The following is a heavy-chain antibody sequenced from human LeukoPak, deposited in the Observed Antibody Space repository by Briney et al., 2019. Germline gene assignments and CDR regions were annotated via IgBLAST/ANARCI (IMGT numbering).Heavy chain of an antibody. D-gene: IGHD1-26*01. J-gene: IGHJ4*02. CDR3: ASAPTTAGSYFDY. CDR1: GFTVSSNY. CDR2: IYSGGST. Sequence: PGGSLRLSCAASGFTVSSNYMSWVRQAPGKGLEWVSVIYSGGSTYYADSVKGRFTISRDNSKNTLYLQMNSLRAEDTAVYYCASAPTTAGSYFDYWGQGTLVTVSS. V-gene: IGHV3-66*01.